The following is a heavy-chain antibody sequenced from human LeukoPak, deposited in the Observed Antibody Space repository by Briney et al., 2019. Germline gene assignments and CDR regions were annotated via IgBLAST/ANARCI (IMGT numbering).Heavy chain of an antibody. Sequence: GASVKVSCKXSGGTFSSYAISWVRQAPGQGLEWMGRIIPIFGTANYAQKFQGRVTITTDESTGTAYMELSSLRSEDTAVYYCAREGGSYPIDYWGQGTLVTVSS. D-gene: IGHD1-26*01. J-gene: IGHJ4*02. CDR2: IIPIFGTA. CDR1: GGTFSSYA. CDR3: AREGGSYPIDY. V-gene: IGHV1-69*05.